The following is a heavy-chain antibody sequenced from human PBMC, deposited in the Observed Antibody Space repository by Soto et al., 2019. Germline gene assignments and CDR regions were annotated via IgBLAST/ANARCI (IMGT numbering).Heavy chain of an antibody. CDR1: GFTFRSHS. D-gene: IGHD2-2*01. V-gene: IGHV3-21*01. J-gene: IGHJ6*02. CDR2: ISTSSSFI. CDR3: ARENKDVNKSTSISSGFHGMDV. Sequence: GSLRLSCEGSGFTFRSHSMNWVRQAPGRGLEWVASISTSSSFIYYGDSVRGRLIISRDNAKNSLDLQMDSLRVEDTAVYYCARENKDVNKSTSISSGFHGMDVWGQGITVTVSS.